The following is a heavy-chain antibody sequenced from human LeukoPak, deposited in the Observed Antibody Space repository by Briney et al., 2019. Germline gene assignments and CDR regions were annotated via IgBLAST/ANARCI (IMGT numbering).Heavy chain of an antibody. CDR1: GGTFSSYA. V-gene: IGHV1-69*05. CDR3: ARDRAGYYDIPGTTHYYYMDV. CDR2: IIPIFGTA. J-gene: IGHJ6*03. Sequence: GASVKVSCKASGGTFSSYAISWVRQAPGQGLEWMGGIIPIFGTANYAQKFQGRVTITTDESTSTAYMELSSLRSEDTAVYYCARDRAGYYDIPGTTHYYYMDVWGKGTTVTVSS. D-gene: IGHD3-22*01.